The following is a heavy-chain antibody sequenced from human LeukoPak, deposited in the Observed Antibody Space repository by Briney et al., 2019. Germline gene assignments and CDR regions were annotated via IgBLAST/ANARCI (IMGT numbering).Heavy chain of an antibody. CDR3: ARGYGTGFNPKY. Sequence: PGGSLRLSCAASGFTFSDYYMSWIRQAPGKGLEWVSYISHFGSNIYYADSVKGRFTISRDNAKNSLYLQMNSLRAEDTGVYYCARGYGTGFNPKYWGQGTLVTVSS. V-gene: IGHV3-11*01. J-gene: IGHJ4*02. D-gene: IGHD6-19*01. CDR2: ISHFGSNI. CDR1: GFTFSDYY.